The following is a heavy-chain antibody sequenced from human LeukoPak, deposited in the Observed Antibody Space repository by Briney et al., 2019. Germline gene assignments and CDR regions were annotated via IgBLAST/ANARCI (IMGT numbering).Heavy chain of an antibody. J-gene: IGHJ6*03. Sequence: SVKVSCKASGGTFSSYAISWVRQAPGQGLEWTGGIIPIFGTANYAQKFQGRVTITADKSTSTAYMELSSLRSEDTAVYYCARGYVGYYYYYMDVWGKGTTVTISS. D-gene: IGHD5-12*01. V-gene: IGHV1-69*06. CDR1: GGTFSSYA. CDR2: IIPIFGTA. CDR3: ARGYVGYYYYYMDV.